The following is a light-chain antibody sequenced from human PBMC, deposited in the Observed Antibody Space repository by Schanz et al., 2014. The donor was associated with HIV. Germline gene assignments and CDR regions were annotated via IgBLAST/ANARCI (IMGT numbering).Light chain of an antibody. CDR1: SSNIGSNS. CDR2: GNN. V-gene: IGLV1-47*01. CDR3: AAWDASLNGYV. Sequence: QSVLTQPPSASGTPGQRVTISCSGSSSNIGSNSVYWYQQLPGTAPKLLVHGNNQRPSGVPDQFSVSKSGTSASLAISGLRPEDEADYYCAAWDASLNGYVFGTGTKLT. J-gene: IGLJ1*01.